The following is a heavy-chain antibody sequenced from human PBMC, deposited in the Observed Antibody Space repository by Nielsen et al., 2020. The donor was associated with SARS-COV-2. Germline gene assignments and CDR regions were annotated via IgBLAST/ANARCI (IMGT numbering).Heavy chain of an antibody. J-gene: IGHJ6*02. V-gene: IGHV3-21*01. CDR2: ISSSSSYI. CDR1: GFTFSSYS. CDR3: ARDPYYGLGTFRFYGMDL. Sequence: GGSLRLSCAASGFTFSSYSMNWVRQAPGKGLEWVSSISSSSSYIYYADSVRGRFTISRDNAKNSLYLQMDSLRAEDTALYYCARDPYYGLGTFRFYGMDLWGQGTTVTVSS. D-gene: IGHD3-10*01.